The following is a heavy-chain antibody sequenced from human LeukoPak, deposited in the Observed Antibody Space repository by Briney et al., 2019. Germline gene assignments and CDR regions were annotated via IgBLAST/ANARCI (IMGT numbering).Heavy chain of an antibody. D-gene: IGHD1-14*01. Sequence: SETLSLTCAVYGGSFSDSYWSWIRQPPGEGLEWVGEISHSGDTNYNPSLKSRVTISVDTSKNQFSLRLNSVTAADTAVYYCAGTMTGSRGGFFDSWGQGTLVTVSS. V-gene: IGHV4-34*01. CDR2: ISHSGDT. CDR3: AGTMTGSRGGFFDS. CDR1: GGSFSDSY. J-gene: IGHJ4*02.